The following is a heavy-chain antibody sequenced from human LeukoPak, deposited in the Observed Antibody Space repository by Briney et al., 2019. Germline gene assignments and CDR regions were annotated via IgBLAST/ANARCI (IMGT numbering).Heavy chain of an antibody. CDR2: VYYSGSI. V-gene: IGHV4-61*01. D-gene: IGHD5-12*01. CDR3: AREYSGFDY. CDR1: GDPISSYSDY. Sequence: SGTLSLTCTVSGDPISSYSDYSNYKWTWIRQPPGKGLEWIGYVYYSGSINHNPSLKSRVTISVDTSNNQFSLKLTSVTAADTAVYYCAREYSGFDYWGQGTLVTVSS. J-gene: IGHJ4*02.